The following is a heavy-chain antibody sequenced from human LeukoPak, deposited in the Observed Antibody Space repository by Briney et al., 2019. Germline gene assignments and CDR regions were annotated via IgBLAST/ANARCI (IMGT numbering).Heavy chain of an antibody. CDR3: ARDLVGGCDDSSGYYYGYFDY. Sequence: GGSLRLSCAASGFTFAIYAMHWVRQAPGKGLEWVAVISYDGNNKYYADSVKGRFTISRDNSKNTLYLQMNSLRAEDTAVYYCARDLVGGCDDSSGYYYGYFDYWGQGTLVTVSS. D-gene: IGHD3-22*01. J-gene: IGHJ4*02. CDR2: ISYDGNNK. CDR1: GFTFAIYA. V-gene: IGHV3-30-3*01.